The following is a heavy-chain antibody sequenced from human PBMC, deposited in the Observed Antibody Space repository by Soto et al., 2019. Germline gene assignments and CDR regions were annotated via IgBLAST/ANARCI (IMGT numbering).Heavy chain of an antibody. D-gene: IGHD3-22*01. Sequence: GGSLRLSCAASGFTFSSYAMSWVRQAPGKGLEWVSAISGSGGSIYYADSVKGRFTISRDNSKNTLYLQMNSLRAEDTAVYYCAKGPYPVTMIVVVIQYYFDYWGQGTLVTVSS. CDR1: GFTFSSYA. V-gene: IGHV3-23*01. CDR3: AKGPYPVTMIVVVIQYYFDY. CDR2: ISGSGGSI. J-gene: IGHJ4*02.